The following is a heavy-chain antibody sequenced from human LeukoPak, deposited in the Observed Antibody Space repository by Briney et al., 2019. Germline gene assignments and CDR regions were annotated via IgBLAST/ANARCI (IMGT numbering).Heavy chain of an antibody. Sequence: GESLKISCKFSGYSFTNYWIGWVRQKPGKGLEWMGIIYPGDSNARYSPSFQGQVTISADKSISTAYLQWSSLKASDTAMYYCARRRDLYSGSYYPFDYWGQGTLVTVSS. J-gene: IGHJ4*02. D-gene: IGHD1-26*01. CDR1: GYSFTNYW. CDR2: IYPGDSNA. CDR3: ARRRDLYSGSYYPFDY. V-gene: IGHV5-51*01.